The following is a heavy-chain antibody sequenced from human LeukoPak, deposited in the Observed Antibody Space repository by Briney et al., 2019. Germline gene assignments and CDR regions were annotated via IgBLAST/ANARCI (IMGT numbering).Heavy chain of an antibody. CDR1: GYTFTGYY. Sequence: ASVKVSCKASGYTFTGYYVHWVRQAPGQGLEWMGWINPNSGGTNYAQKFQGRVTMTRDTSISTAFMEMTRLRSDDTAAYYCARVKTMIVVVTLFDYWGQGTLVTVSS. J-gene: IGHJ4*02. D-gene: IGHD3-22*01. V-gene: IGHV1-2*02. CDR2: INPNSGGT. CDR3: ARVKTMIVVVTLFDY.